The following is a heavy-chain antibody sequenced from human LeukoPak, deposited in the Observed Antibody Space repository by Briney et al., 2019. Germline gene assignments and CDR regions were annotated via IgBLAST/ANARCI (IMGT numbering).Heavy chain of an antibody. D-gene: IGHD3-16*02. J-gene: IGHJ3*02. Sequence: GGSLRLSCAASGFTFSSYEMNWVRQAPGKGLEWVSYISSSGSTIYYADSVKGRFTISRDNAKNSLYLQMNSLRAEDTAVYYCAETSYDYVWGSYRYNAFDIWGQGTMVTVSS. CDR1: GFTFSSYE. V-gene: IGHV3-48*03. CDR2: ISSSGSTI. CDR3: AETSYDYVWGSYRYNAFDI.